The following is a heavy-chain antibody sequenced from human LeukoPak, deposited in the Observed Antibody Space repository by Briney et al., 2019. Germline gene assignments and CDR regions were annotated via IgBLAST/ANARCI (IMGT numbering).Heavy chain of an antibody. CDR2: ISSSSSYI. V-gene: IGHV3-21*01. Sequence: SGGSLRLSCAASGFTFSSYSMNWVRQAPGEGLEWVSSISSSSSYIYYADSVKGRFTISRDNAKNSLYLQMNSLRAEDTAVYYCARDGGSYDQNFDYWGQGTLVTVSS. D-gene: IGHD1-26*01. CDR3: ARDGGSYDQNFDY. CDR1: GFTFSSYS. J-gene: IGHJ4*02.